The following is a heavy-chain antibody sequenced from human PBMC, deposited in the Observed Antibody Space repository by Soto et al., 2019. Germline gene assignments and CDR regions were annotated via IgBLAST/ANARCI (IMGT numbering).Heavy chain of an antibody. CDR2: ISSSSSTI. V-gene: IGHV3-48*01. D-gene: IGHD3-3*01. CDR3: AKDVLRFLEWLAFYGMDV. Sequence: QPGGSLRLSCAASGFTFSSYSMNWVRQAPGKGLEWVSYISSSSSTIYYADSVKGRFTISRDNAKNSLYLQMNSLRAEDTAVYYCAKDVLRFLEWLAFYGMDVWGQGTTVTVSS. J-gene: IGHJ6*02. CDR1: GFTFSSYS.